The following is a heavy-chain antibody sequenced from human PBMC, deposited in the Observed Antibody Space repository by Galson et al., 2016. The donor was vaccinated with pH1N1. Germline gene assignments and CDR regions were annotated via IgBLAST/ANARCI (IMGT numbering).Heavy chain of an antibody. CDR3: ARDRQGNIWFGDYSYHMDV. V-gene: IGHV3-11*01. D-gene: IGHD3-10*01. CDR1: GFTFSDYY. CDR2: ISSTGSTI. J-gene: IGHJ6*03. Sequence: SLRLSCAASGFTFSDYYMSWIRQAPGKGLEWVSYISSTGSTIYYADSVKGRFTVSRGNAKNSLYLQMNSLRAEDTAVYFCARDRQGNIWFGDYSYHMDVWGRGTMVTVSS.